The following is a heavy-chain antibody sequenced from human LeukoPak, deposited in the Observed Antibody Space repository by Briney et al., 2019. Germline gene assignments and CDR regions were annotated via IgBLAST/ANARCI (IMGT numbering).Heavy chain of an antibody. D-gene: IGHD3-22*01. J-gene: IGHJ4*02. CDR2: IRYSGRT. Sequence: PSETLSLTCTVSGGSVSSISSYWGWIRQPPGRGLEWIVSIRYSGRTNYNPSLQSRVTMSVDTSKNRFSLRLSSVTAADTAVYSCARHYYDSSGLAYYFDNWGQGTLVTVSS. CDR3: ARHYYDSSGLAYYFDN. CDR1: GGSVSSISSY. V-gene: IGHV4-39*01.